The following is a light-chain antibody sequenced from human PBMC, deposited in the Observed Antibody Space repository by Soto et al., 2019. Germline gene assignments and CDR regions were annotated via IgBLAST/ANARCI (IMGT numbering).Light chain of an antibody. Sequence: QSVLTQPPSTSGTPGQRVTISCSGSRSNIGTNLVYWYQQLPGTAPKLLIYRDNQRPSGVPDRFSGSKSGTSASLAISGLRSEDDAHYYCATWDDSLSGVVFGGGTKLTVL. CDR1: RSNIGTNL. J-gene: IGLJ2*01. V-gene: IGLV1-47*01. CDR3: ATWDDSLSGVV. CDR2: RDN.